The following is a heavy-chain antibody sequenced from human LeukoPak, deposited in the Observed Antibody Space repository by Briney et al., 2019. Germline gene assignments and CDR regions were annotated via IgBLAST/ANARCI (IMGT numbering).Heavy chain of an antibody. CDR3: AREEGNWGDAFDI. V-gene: IGHV1-18*01. CDR2: ISGSNGNT. D-gene: IGHD7-27*01. Sequence: ASVKVSCKASRYTFTSYGISWVRQAPGQGLEWTGWISGSNGNTNYAQKLQGRFTMPTDTSTSTGYMELRSLRSDDAVVYYWAREEGNWGDAFDIWGQGTMVTVSS. J-gene: IGHJ3*02. CDR1: RYTFTSYG.